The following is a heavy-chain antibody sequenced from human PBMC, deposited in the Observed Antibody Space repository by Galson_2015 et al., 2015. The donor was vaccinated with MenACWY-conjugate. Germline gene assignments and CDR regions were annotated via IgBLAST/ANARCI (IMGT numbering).Heavy chain of an antibody. CDR3: ARVATWIHQYYSYMNV. D-gene: IGHD5-18*01. V-gene: IGHV3-48*03. CDR1: GFTFTGYE. CDR2: ISKSGSPI. J-gene: IGHJ6*03. Sequence: SLRLSCAVSGFTFTGYEFNWVRQAPGKGLEWLSYISKSGSPIYYADSVKGRFTISRDNTKKSLFLQMNSLTAGDTAVYYCARVATWIHQYYSYMNVWGKGTTVTVSS.